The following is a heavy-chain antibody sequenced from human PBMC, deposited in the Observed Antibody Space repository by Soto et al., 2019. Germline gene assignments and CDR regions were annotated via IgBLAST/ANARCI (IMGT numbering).Heavy chain of an antibody. CDR3: ASLTDYIWGSYRYGYYYFDY. CDR1: GGSISSSSYY. V-gene: IGHV4-39*01. D-gene: IGHD3-16*02. J-gene: IGHJ4*02. CDR2: IYYSGST. Sequence: QLQLQESGPGLVKPSETLSLTCTVSGGSISSSSYYWGRIRQPPGKGLEWIGSIYYSGSTYYNPSLKSRVTISVDTSKNQFSLKLSSVTAADTAVYYCASLTDYIWGSYRYGYYYFDYWGQGTLVTVSS.